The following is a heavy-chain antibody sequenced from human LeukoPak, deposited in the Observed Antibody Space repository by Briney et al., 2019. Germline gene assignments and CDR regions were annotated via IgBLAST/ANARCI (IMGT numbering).Heavy chain of an antibody. V-gene: IGHV1-69*04. J-gene: IGHJ5*02. CDR1: GGTFSSYA. CDR2: IIPILGIA. Sequence: GASVKVSCKASGGTFSSYAISWVRQAPGQGLEWMGRIIPILGIANYAQKFQGRVTITADKSTSTAYMELSSLRSEDTAVYYCARDRIAVAGTGWLGYNWFDPWGQGTLVTVSS. CDR3: ARDRIAVAGTGWLGYNWFDP. D-gene: IGHD6-19*01.